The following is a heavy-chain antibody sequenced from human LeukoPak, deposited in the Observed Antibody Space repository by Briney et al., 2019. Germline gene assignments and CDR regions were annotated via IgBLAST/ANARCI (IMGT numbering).Heavy chain of an antibody. Sequence: GGSLRLSCAASGFTFSSYWMSWVRQAPGKGLEWVANIKQDGSGKYYVDSVKGRFTISRDNAKNSLYLQMNSLRAEDTAVYYCARGGVNTFWSGYYGDAFDIWGQGTMVTVSS. J-gene: IGHJ3*02. CDR1: GFTFSSYW. V-gene: IGHV3-7*01. CDR2: IKQDGSGK. D-gene: IGHD3-3*01. CDR3: ARGGVNTFWSGYYGDAFDI.